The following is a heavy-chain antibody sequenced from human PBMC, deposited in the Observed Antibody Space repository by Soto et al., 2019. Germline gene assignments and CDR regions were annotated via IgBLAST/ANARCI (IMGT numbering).Heavy chain of an antibody. D-gene: IGHD3-3*01. CDR2: VDTSGIT. J-gene: IGHJ4*02. Sequence: SEALSLTSAVYGAALRDYSWTWIRQAPRRGLEWIGEVDTSGITNYNPSLESRVTISVDTSKNQFSLQLSSVTAADTAVYYCARGRYYYFFDYWGQGALVTVSS. CDR1: GAALRDYS. V-gene: IGHV4-34*01. CDR3: ARGRYYYFFDY.